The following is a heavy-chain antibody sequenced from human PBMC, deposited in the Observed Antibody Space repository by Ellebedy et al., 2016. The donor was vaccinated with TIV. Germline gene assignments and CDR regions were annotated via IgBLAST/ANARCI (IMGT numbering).Heavy chain of an antibody. J-gene: IGHJ4*02. CDR2: IIAYNGNT. CDR1: GYTSINYG. V-gene: IGHV1-18*01. CDR3: ARAHFGTGSYSHFDY. Sequence: AASVKVSCKASGYTSINYGISWVRQAPGQGLEWMGWIIAYNGNTNYAEKFQDRLTMTTNTSTSTDYMELRSLRSEDTAVYYCARAHFGTGSYSHFDYWGQGTLVTVSS. D-gene: IGHD3-10*01.